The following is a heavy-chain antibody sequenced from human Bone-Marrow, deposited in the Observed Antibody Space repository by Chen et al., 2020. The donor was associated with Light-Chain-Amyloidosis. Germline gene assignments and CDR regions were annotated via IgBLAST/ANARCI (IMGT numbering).Heavy chain of an antibody. CDR1: GGSISSGGYY. V-gene: IGHV4-31*03. CDR2: IYYSGST. D-gene: IGHD2-2*01. J-gene: IGHJ5*02. CDR3: ARDVAGYCSSTSCYPGWFDP. Sequence: QVQLQESGPGLVKPSQTLSLTCTVSGGSISSGGYYWSWIRQHPGKGLEWIGYIYYSGSTYYNPSLKSRVTISVDTSKNQFSLKLSSVTAADTAGYYCARDVAGYCSSTSCYPGWFDPWGQGTLVTVSS.